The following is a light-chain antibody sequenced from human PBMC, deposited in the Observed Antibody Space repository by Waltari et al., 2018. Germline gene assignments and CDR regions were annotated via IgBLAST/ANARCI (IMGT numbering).Light chain of an antibody. CDR2: YDS. CDR3: QVWDSSSDHRV. Sequence: SYVLTQPPSVSVAPGKTDRITCGGNNIGTKSVHWYQQKPGQAPVLVIYYDSDRPSGIPERFSGSNSGNTATLTISRVEAGDEADYYCQVWDSSSDHRVFGGGTKLTVL. CDR1: NIGTKS. J-gene: IGLJ3*02. V-gene: IGLV3-21*04.